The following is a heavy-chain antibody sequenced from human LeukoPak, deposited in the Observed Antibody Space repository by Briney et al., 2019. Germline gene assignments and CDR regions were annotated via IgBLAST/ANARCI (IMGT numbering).Heavy chain of an antibody. CDR3: ARENFYGMDV. Sequence: GGSLRLSCAASGFTFSRYWMNWVRQAPGKGLVWVSRINSDGSTTRYADSVKGRFTISRDNAKSTMYLQMNSLRAEDTAVYYCARENFYGMDVWGQGTTVTVSS. CDR2: INSDGSTT. J-gene: IGHJ6*02. V-gene: IGHV3-74*01. CDR1: GFTFSRYW.